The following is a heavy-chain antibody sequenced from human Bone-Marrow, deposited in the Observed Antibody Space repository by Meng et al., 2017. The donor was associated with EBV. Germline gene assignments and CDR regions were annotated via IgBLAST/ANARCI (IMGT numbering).Heavy chain of an antibody. D-gene: IGHD6-13*01. J-gene: IGHJ4*02. CDR3: ARDGRYSSSWYDY. CDR2: INAGNGNT. Sequence: QVQLVQSGAEVKKPGASVKVSCKASGYTFTSYAMHWVRQAPGQRLEWMGWINAGNGNTKYSQKFQGRVTITRDTSASTAYMELRSLRSDDTAVYYCARDGRYSSSWYDYWGQGTLVTVSS. CDR1: GYTFTSYA. V-gene: IGHV1-3*01.